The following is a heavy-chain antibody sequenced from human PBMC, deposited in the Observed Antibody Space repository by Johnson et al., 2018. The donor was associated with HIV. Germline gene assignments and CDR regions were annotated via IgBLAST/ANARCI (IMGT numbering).Heavy chain of an antibody. CDR1: GFTFSDYY. CDR3: ARDLGNWDSPRSAFDI. J-gene: IGHJ3*02. Sequence: QVQLVESGGGLVKPGGSLRLSCAASGFTFSDYYMHWVRQAPGKRLAWVAFIRYDGSNKYYADSVKGRFTISRDNAKNSLYLQVNSLRAEDTAVYYCARDLGNWDSPRSAFDIWGQGTMVTVSS. D-gene: IGHD1/OR15-1a*01. V-gene: IGHV3-30*02. CDR2: IRYDGSNK.